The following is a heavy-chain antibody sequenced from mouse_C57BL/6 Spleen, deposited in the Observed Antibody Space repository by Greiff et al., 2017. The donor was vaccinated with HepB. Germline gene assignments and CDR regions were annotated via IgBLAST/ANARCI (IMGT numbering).Heavy chain of an antibody. CDR3: ARSSSGYSMDY. CDR2: IYPGSGNT. J-gene: IGHJ4*01. V-gene: IGHV1-76*01. Sequence: QVQLKESGAELVRPGASVKLSCKASGYTFTDYYINWVKQRPGQGLEWIARIYPGSGNTYYNEKFKGKATLTAEKSSSTAYMQLSSLTSEDSAVYFCARSSSGYSMDYWGQGTSVTVSS. CDR1: GYTFTDYY. D-gene: IGHD3-2*02.